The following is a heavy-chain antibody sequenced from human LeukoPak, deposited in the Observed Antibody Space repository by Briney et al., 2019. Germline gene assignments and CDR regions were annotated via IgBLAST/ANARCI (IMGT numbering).Heavy chain of an antibody. V-gene: IGHV4-59*01. D-gene: IGHD6-13*01. J-gene: IGHJ1*01. CDR1: GGSISSYY. CDR2: IYYSGST. CDR3: ARNSRLAAAAPFQH. Sequence: SETLSLTCTVSGGSISSYYWSWIRQPPGKGLEWIGYIYYSGSTNYNPSLKSRVTISVDASKNQFSLKLSSVTAADTAVYYCARNSRLAAAAPFQHWGQGTLVAVSS.